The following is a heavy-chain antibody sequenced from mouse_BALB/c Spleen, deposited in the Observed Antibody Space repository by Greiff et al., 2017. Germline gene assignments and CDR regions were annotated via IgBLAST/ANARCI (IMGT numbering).Heavy chain of an antibody. D-gene: IGHD4-1*01. CDR3: AKGTGYFDY. Sequence: QVQLKESGPELVKPGASVKMSCKASGYTFTDYVISWVKQRTGQGLEWIGEIYPGSGSTYYNEKFKGKATLTADKSSNTAYMQLSSLTSEDSAVYFCAKGTGYFDYWGQGTTLTVSS. V-gene: IGHV1-77*01. CDR2: IYPGSGST. CDR1: GYTFTDYV. J-gene: IGHJ2*01.